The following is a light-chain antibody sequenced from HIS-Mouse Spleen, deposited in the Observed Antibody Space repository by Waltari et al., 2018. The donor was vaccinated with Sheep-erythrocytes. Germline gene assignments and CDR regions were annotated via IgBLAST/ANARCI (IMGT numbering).Light chain of an antibody. CDR1: ALQRKY. V-gene: IGLV3-10*01. Sequence: SYELTQPPSVSASPVQTARITCSGDALQRKYAYWYQQKSGQAPVLVIYEDSKRPSGIPERFSGSSSGTMATLTISGAQVEDEADYYCYSTDSSGNHYVFGTGTKVTVL. CDR2: EDS. CDR3: YSTDSSGNHYV. J-gene: IGLJ1*01.